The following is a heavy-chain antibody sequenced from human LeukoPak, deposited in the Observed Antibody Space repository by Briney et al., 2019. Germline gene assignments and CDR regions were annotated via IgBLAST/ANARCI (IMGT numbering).Heavy chain of an antibody. V-gene: IGHV1-69*15. D-gene: IGHD1-26*01. CDR1: GGTFSSYA. CDR2: IIPIFGTA. J-gene: IGHJ5*02. CDR3: ARDRRVGATHNWFDP. Sequence: SVKVSCKASGGTFSSYAISWVRQAPGQGLEWMGRIIPIFGTANYAQKFQGRVTITADESTSTAYMELSSLRSEDTAVYYCARDRRVGATHNWFDPWGQGTLVTVSS.